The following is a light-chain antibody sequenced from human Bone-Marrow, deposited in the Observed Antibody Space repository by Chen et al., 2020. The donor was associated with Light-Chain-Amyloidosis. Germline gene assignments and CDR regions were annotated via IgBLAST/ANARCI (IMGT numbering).Light chain of an antibody. V-gene: IGLV2-23*01. CDR3: CSYAGSVV. CDR2: EGS. CDR1: SSDVGSYNL. Sequence: QSSLTQTASVFGSPGQSNTIACTGTSSDVGSYNLVSRYQQHPGKAPKLKIYEGSKRPSGVSNRFSGSKSGNTASLTISGLQAEDEADYYCCSYAGSVVFGGGTKLTVL. J-gene: IGLJ2*01.